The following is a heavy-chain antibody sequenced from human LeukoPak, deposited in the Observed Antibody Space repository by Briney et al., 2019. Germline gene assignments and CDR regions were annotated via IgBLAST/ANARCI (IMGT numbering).Heavy chain of an antibody. CDR1: GFTFSSYG. V-gene: IGHV3-33*01. D-gene: IGHD4-17*01. J-gene: IGHJ4*02. CDR2: IWYDGSNK. CDR3: ARGGTTTVTTSFDY. Sequence: GGSLRLSCAASGFTFSSYGMHWVRQAPGKGLEWVAVIWYDGSNKYYADSVKGRFTISRDNSKNTLYLQMNSLRAEDTAVYYCARGGTTTVTTSFDYWSQGTLVTVSS.